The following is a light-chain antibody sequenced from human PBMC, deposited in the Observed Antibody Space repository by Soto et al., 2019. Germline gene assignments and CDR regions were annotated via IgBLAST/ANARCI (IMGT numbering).Light chain of an antibody. J-gene: IGKJ1*01. CDR2: AAS. CDR3: QQANSFPRT. V-gene: IGKV1D-12*01. Sequence: DIQMTQSPSSVSASVGDRVTITCRASQAISTWLAWYQQKPGKAPKLLIYAASNLQTGVPSRFSVSGSGTECTLTISSLQPEDFATYYCQQANSFPRTFGQGTKVEIK. CDR1: QAISTW.